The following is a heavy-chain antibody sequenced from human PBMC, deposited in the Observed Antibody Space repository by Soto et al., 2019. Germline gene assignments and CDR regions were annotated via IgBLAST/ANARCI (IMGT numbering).Heavy chain of an antibody. CDR3: AKSSDPSMFDIYSGPEY. CDR1: GFTFSSDA. D-gene: IGHD2-15*01. CDR2: ITGNGGKI. J-gene: IGHJ4*02. V-gene: IGHV3-23*01. Sequence: PRGSLRLSCPSSGFTFSSDALTLVRQAPGKGLDWVSAITGNGGKISYAASVQGRFTISRDNYQNTIYLQLHSXKAEDTAVYYFAKSSDPSMFDIYSGPEYWGQGTRVTVYS.